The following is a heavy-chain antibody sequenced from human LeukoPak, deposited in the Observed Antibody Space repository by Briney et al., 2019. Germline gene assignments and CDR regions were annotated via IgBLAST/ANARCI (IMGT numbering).Heavy chain of an antibody. CDR2: IYYSGST. V-gene: IGHV4-39*07. D-gene: IGHD3-3*01. Sequence: SETLSLTCTVSGGSISSSSYYWGWIRQPPGKGLEWIGSIYYSGSTYYNPSLKSRVTISVDTSKNQFSLKLSSVTAADTAVYYCARGRDFWSGYWVDYWGPGTLVTVSS. CDR3: ARGRDFWSGYWVDY. J-gene: IGHJ4*02. CDR1: GGSISSSSYY.